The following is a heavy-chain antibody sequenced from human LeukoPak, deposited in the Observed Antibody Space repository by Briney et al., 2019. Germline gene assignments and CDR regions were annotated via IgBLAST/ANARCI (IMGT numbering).Heavy chain of an antibody. V-gene: IGHV3-23*01. Sequence: PGGSLRLSCSASGFTFSSYGMSWVRQAPGKGLEWVSHMSGSGASTYYADSVKGRFTISRDNSKNTLYLQMNSPRAEDTAVYYCAKDLEDYDSSGYRFDYWGQGTLVTVSS. CDR3: AKDLEDYDSSGYRFDY. CDR2: MSGSGAST. CDR1: GFTFSSYG. J-gene: IGHJ4*02. D-gene: IGHD3-22*01.